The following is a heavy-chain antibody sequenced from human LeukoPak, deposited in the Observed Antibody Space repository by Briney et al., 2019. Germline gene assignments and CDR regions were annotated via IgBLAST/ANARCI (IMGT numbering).Heavy chain of an antibody. CDR3: ARSLVVGGTYHFH. CDR2: IYYSGST. D-gene: IGHD1-26*01. V-gene: IGHV4-39*01. J-gene: IGHJ4*02. CDR1: GSTISSSRYY. Sequence: PSETLPLTCTVSGSTISSSRYYWGWLRHPPGKGLEWIGSIYYSGSTYYNPSLKSRVPISVDTPKNQFSLKLSSVTAADTAVYYCARSLVVGGTYHFHWGEGGLVPV.